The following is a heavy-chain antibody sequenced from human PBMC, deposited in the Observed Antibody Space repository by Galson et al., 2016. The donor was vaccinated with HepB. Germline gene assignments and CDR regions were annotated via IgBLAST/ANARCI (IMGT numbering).Heavy chain of an antibody. CDR1: GFTFSNCG. CDR2: LSGSGGST. D-gene: IGHD2-8*01. CDR3: AKDTPPFPLNGFDI. V-gene: IGHV3-23*01. J-gene: IGHJ3*02. Sequence: SLRLSCAASGFTFSNCGMHWVRQAPGKGLEWVSGLSGSGGSTYYAGSVKGRFTISRDNSKNTVYLQMTSLRAEDTAVYHCAKDTPPFPLNGFDIWGQGTMVTVSS.